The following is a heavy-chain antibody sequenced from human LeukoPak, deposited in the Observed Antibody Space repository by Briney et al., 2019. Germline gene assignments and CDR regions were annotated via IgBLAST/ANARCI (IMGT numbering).Heavy chain of an antibody. CDR1: GFTFNNYG. CDR2: ISYDGRNK. Sequence: GGSLRLSCAASGFTFNNYGMHWVRQAPGKGLEWVAVISYDGRNKHYPDSVKGRFTISRDISTDTLWLQMDSLRTEDTAVYYCAKGPLRGTAAAIDYGGQGTLVTVSA. V-gene: IGHV3-30*18. D-gene: IGHD2-2*01. CDR3: AKGPLRGTAAAIDY. J-gene: IGHJ4*02.